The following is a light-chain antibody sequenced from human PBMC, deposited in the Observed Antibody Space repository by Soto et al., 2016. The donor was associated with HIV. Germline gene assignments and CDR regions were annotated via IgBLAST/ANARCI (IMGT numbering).Light chain of an antibody. CDR2: AAS. CDR1: QFIGSW. CDR3: HQTNTFPRT. V-gene: IGKV1-12*01. J-gene: IGKJ1*01. Sequence: DIQMTQSPSSVSASVGDSVTITCRASQFIGSWLAWYQQKPGNPPKLLIYAASSLQTGVPSRFSGSGSGTHFTLTISSLQPEDFATYYCHQTNTFPRTFGQGTKVEIK.